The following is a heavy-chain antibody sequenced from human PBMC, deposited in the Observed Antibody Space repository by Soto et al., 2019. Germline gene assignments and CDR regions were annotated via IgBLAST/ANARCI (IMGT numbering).Heavy chain of an antibody. CDR3: ATKVGNHYDDTSVPDFDY. Sequence: ASVKVSCKVSGYTLTELSMHWVRQAPGEGLEWMGGFDPEDGETIYAQKFQGRVTMTEDTSTDTAYMELSSLRSEDTAVYYCATKVGNHYDDTSVPDFDYWGQGTLVTVSS. CDR1: GYTLTELS. D-gene: IGHD3-22*01. V-gene: IGHV1-24*01. CDR2: FDPEDGET. J-gene: IGHJ4*02.